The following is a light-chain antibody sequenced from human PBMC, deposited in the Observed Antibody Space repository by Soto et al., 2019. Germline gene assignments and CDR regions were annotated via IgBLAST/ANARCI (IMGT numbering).Light chain of an antibody. V-gene: IGKV3-20*01. CDR2: GAS. Sequence: EVVLTQSPGTLSLSPGERATLSCRASQGVSSSYLAWYQQRPGQAPRLLIYGASSRATGIPDRFSGSGSGTDFTLTISRLEPEDSAVYHCQKYYSSPYTFGQGTKLEIK. J-gene: IGKJ2*01. CDR3: QKYYSSPYT. CDR1: QGVSSSY.